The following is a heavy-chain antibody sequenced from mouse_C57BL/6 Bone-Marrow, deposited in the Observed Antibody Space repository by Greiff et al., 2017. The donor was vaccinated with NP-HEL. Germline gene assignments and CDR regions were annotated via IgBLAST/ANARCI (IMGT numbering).Heavy chain of an antibody. J-gene: IGHJ2*01. CDR3: ARAPYYYGSSFDY. Sequence: VKLVESGPGLVQPSQSLSITCTVSGFSLTSYGVHWVRQSPGKGLEWLGVIWSGGSTDYNAAFISRLSISKDNSKSQVFFKMNSLQADDTAIYYCARAPYYYGSSFDYWCQGTTLTVSS. CDR1: GFSLTSYG. D-gene: IGHD1-1*01. V-gene: IGHV2-2*01. CDR2: IWSGGST.